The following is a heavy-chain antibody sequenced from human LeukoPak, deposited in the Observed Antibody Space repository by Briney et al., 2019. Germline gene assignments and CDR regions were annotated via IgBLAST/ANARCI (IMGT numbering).Heavy chain of an antibody. V-gene: IGHV3-23*01. CDR1: GFTFSSYA. CDR2: ISGSGGNT. CDR3: AKIGPPGATQSGHPIDY. J-gene: IGHJ4*02. Sequence: GGSLRLSCAASGFTFSSYAMSWVRQAPGKGLEWVSGISGSGGNTYYADSVKGRFTISRDNSKNTLYLQMNSLRAEDTAVYYCAKIGPPGATQSGHPIDYWGQGTLVTVSS. D-gene: IGHD1-26*01.